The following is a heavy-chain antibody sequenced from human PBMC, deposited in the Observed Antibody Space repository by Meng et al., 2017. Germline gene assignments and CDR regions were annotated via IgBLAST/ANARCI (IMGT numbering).Heavy chain of an antibody. D-gene: IGHD4-17*01. Sequence: LRLSCTVSGGSISRSSDYWGWIRQPPGKGLEWIGSIYYSGSTYYNPSLKSRVTISVDTSKKQLSLKLSSVTAADTAVYYCARGYGDYWVSDYWGQGTLVTVSS. J-gene: IGHJ4*02. CDR3: ARGYGDYWVSDY. CDR2: IYYSGST. V-gene: IGHV4-39*07. CDR1: GGSISRSSDY.